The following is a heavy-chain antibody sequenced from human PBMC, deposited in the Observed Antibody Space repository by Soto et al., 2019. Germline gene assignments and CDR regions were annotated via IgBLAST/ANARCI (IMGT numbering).Heavy chain of an antibody. D-gene: IGHD2-15*01. CDR2: INPSGGST. Sequence: ASVKVSCKSSVYTFTSYYMHWGRRAPGQGLEWMGIINPSGGSTSYAQKFQGRVTMTRDTSPSTVYMELSSLRSEDTDVYYCARGRGGDYYYGMDVWGQGTTVTVSS. CDR1: VYTFTSYY. V-gene: IGHV1-46*01. CDR3: ARGRGGDYYYGMDV. J-gene: IGHJ6*02.